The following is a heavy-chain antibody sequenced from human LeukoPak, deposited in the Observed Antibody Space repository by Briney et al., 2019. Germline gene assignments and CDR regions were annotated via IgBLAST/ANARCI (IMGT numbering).Heavy chain of an antibody. J-gene: IGHJ5*02. Sequence: SETLSLTCTVSGGSISSYYWSWIRQPPGKGLEWIGYIYYSGSTNYNPSLKSRVTISVDTSKKQFSLKLSSVTAADTAVYYCARHAVEAASRWFDPWGQGTLVTVSS. V-gene: IGHV4-59*08. CDR1: GGSISSYY. CDR2: IYYSGST. D-gene: IGHD1-1*01. CDR3: ARHAVEAASRWFDP.